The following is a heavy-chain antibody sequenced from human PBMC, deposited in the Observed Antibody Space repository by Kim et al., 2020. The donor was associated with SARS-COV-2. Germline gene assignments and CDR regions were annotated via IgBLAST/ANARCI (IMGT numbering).Heavy chain of an antibody. V-gene: IGHV3-21*01. CDR2: ISSSSTYI. CDR3: STGPLGYSYGPGDY. D-gene: IGHD5-18*01. Sequence: GGSLSLSCAASGFTFSTYSETWVRQPPGKGLERVSSISSSSTYINYEDPSKGRFTTSRDNAKNSLYLKMNSLRAEDTAAYYCSTGPLGYSYGPGDYWGQG. CDR1: GFTFSTYS. J-gene: IGHJ4*02.